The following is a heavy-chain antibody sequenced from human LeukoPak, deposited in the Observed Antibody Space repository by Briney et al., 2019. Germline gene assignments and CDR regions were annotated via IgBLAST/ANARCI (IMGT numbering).Heavy chain of an antibody. CDR3: ARRYFDS. V-gene: IGHV3-7*03. Sequence: GGPLRLSCAASGFTFSSYAMSWVRQAPGKGLEWVANIKQDGSAKYYVDSVKGRFTISRDNAKNSLYLQMNSLRAEDTAVYYCARRYFDSWGQGTLVTVSS. CDR2: IKQDGSAK. J-gene: IGHJ4*02. CDR1: GFTFSSYA.